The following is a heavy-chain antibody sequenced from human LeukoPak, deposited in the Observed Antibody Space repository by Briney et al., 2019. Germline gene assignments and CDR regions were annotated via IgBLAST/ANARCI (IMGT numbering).Heavy chain of an antibody. J-gene: IGHJ4*02. D-gene: IGHD5-24*01. CDR3: ARDSDQRDGYSDY. CDR1: GGTFSSYA. CDR2: IIPILGIA. Sequence: SVKVSCKASGGTFSSYAISWVRQAPGQGLEWMGRIIPILGIANYAQKFQGRVTIITDKSTSTAYMELSSLRSEDTAVYYCARDSDQRDGYSDYWGQGTLVTVSS. V-gene: IGHV1-69*04.